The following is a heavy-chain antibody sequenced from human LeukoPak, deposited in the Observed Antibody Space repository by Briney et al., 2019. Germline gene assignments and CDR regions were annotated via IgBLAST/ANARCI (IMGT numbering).Heavy chain of an antibody. D-gene: IGHD6-13*01. J-gene: IGHJ4*02. CDR1: GFTFSSYA. Sequence: QPGGSLRLSCAASGFTFSSYAMHWVRQAPRKGLEWVANIKQDGSEKYYVDSVKGRFTISRDNAKNSLYLQMNSLRAEDTAVYYCARQSMGGSSWQTDSFDYWGQGTLVTVSS. CDR2: IKQDGSEK. CDR3: ARQSMGGSSWQTDSFDY. V-gene: IGHV3-7*01.